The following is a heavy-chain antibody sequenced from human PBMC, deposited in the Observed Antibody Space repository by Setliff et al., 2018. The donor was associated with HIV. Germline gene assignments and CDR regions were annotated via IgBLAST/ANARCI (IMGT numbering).Heavy chain of an antibody. Sequence: ASVKVSCKTSGYTFTSYAIHWVRQAPGQRLEWMGWVNTGNGNTKYSQKVQGRVTITRDTSASTAYMELSSLTSEDTAVYYCARSPGDYLFDYWGQGTLVTVSS. D-gene: IGHD4-17*01. CDR2: VNTGNGNT. J-gene: IGHJ4*02. V-gene: IGHV1-3*04. CDR3: ARSPGDYLFDY. CDR1: GYTFTSYA.